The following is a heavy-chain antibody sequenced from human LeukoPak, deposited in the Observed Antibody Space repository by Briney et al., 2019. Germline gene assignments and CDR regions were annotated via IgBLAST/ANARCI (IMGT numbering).Heavy chain of an antibody. Sequence: AASVKVSCKASGYTFTSYDINWVRQAPGQGLEWMGGIIPIFGTANYAQKFQGRVTITADESTSTAYMELSSLRSEDTAVYYCARDHNSSSWSFDYWGQGTLVTVSS. D-gene: IGHD6-13*01. J-gene: IGHJ4*02. CDR3: ARDHNSSSWSFDY. CDR1: GYTFTSYD. CDR2: IIPIFGTA. V-gene: IGHV1-69*13.